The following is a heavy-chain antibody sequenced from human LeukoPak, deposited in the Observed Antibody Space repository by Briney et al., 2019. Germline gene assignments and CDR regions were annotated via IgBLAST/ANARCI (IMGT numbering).Heavy chain of an antibody. Sequence: GSLRLSCAASGFTFSSYAMSWVRQAPGKGLEWVGYIYYSGSTNYNPSLKSRVTISVDTSKNQFSLKLSSVTAADTAVYYCASMVRGVPYYFDYWGQGTLVTVSS. CDR2: IYYSGST. V-gene: IGHV4-59*08. CDR3: ASMVRGVPYYFDY. J-gene: IGHJ4*02. CDR1: GFTFSSYA. D-gene: IGHD3-10*01.